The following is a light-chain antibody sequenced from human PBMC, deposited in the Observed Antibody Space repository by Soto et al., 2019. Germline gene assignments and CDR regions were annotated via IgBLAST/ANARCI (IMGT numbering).Light chain of an antibody. CDR2: EVY. CDR3: MQGTHWPCT. V-gene: IGKV2-30*02. Sequence: DVVMTQSPLSLPVTLGQPASISCRSSYSIIHSDGDTYLNWFQQRPRQSPRRIIYEVYNRAFWVPDRSSGSGSGNYITLTNSRVDAEDVGIYCCMQGTHWPCTFGQGTEVEIK. J-gene: IGKJ1*01. CDR1: YSIIHSDGDTY.